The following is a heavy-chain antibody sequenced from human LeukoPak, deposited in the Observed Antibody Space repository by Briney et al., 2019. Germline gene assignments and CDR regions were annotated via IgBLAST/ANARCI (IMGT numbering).Heavy chain of an antibody. J-gene: IGHJ5*02. CDR2: ISSSSSYI. V-gene: IGHV3-21*01. CDR1: GFTFSSYS. CDR3: ARDYYDGSGSSWFGP. D-gene: IGHD3-22*01. Sequence: GGSLRLSCAASGFTFSSYSMNWVRQAPGKGLEWVSSISSSSSYIYYADSVKGRFTISRDNAKNSLYLQMNSLRAKDTALYYCARDYYDGSGSSWFGPWGQGTLVTVSS.